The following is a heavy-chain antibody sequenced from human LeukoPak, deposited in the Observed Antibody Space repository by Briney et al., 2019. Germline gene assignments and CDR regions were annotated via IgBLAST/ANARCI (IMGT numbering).Heavy chain of an antibody. CDR3: ARDDRYSYGYSQSGHFDY. Sequence: GGSLRLSCAGSGFTFSSYSMNWVRQAPGKGLEWVSSISSTSNYIYYADSAKGRFTISRDNAKTSLYLQMNSLRAEDTAVYYCARDDRYSYGYSQSGHFDYWGQGILVTVSS. D-gene: IGHD5-18*01. J-gene: IGHJ4*02. V-gene: IGHV3-21*01. CDR2: ISSTSNYI. CDR1: GFTFSSYS.